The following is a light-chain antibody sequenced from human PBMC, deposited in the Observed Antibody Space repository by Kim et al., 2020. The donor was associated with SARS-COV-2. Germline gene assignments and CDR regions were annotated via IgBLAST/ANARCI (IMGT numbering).Light chain of an antibody. CDR3: EQFKGYRT. Sequence: SASVGDTVTITCRANESISTWLAWYQQKPGKAPKLLIYKASILDSGVPSRFRGSGSGTEFTLTINSLQPDDFATYYCEQFKGYRTFGQGTKVDIK. CDR1: ESISTW. CDR2: KAS. V-gene: IGKV1-5*03. J-gene: IGKJ1*01.